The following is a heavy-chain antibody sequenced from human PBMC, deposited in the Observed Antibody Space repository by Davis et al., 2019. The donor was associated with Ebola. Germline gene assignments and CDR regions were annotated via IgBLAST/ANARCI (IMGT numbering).Heavy chain of an antibody. Sequence: PGGSLRLSCTVSRSTFVDYALTWFRQAPGKGLEWIGFIRNKTYGGTPAYAASVEGRFTISRDDSDSIVYLQMNSLKTEDSGVYYCATRSCWSDYYYYGMDVWGNGTTVSVSS. V-gene: IGHV3-49*03. CDR3: ATRSCWSDYYYYGMDV. CDR2: IRNKTYGGTP. J-gene: IGHJ6*04. CDR1: RSTFVDYA. D-gene: IGHD6-19*01.